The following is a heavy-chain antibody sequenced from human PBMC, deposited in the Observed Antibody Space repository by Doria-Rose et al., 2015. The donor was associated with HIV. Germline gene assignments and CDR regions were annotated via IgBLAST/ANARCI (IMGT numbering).Heavy chain of an antibody. CDR2: INPSGGNT. J-gene: IGHJ4*02. CDR3: ATNIAVAGTDY. Sequence: HWVRQAPGQGPGWMGIINPSGGNTSYAQKFQDRLTMTRDTSTSTVYMELNSLRSEDTAVYYCATNIAVAGTDYWGQGTLVTVSS. V-gene: IGHV1-46*01. D-gene: IGHD6-19*01.